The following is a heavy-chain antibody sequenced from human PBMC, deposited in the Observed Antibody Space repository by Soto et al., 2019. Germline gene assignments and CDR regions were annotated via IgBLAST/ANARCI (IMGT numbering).Heavy chain of an antibody. CDR2: LSGGGGST. Sequence: EVQLLESGGGLIQPGGSLRLSCAASGFTFSNYAMSWVRQAPGKGLEWVSGLSGGGGSTYSADSVKGRFTISRDNSKNTLYLQMNSLRAEDTALYYCAKQGRGGPYFYYSCMDVWGKGTTVTVSS. D-gene: IGHD3-16*01. CDR1: GFTFSNYA. J-gene: IGHJ6*03. CDR3: AKQGRGGPYFYYSCMDV. V-gene: IGHV3-23*01.